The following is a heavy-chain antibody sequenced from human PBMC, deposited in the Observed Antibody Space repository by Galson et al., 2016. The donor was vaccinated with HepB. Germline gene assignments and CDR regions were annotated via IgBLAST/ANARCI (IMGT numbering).Heavy chain of an antibody. D-gene: IGHD1-7*01. V-gene: IGHV2-70*11. CDR3: ARMYHWNYYFDY. CDR2: IDWDDYK. Sequence: PALVKPTQTLPLTCTFSGFSLSTSGVCVNWIRQPPGKALEWLARIDWDDYKYYSTSLKTSLTISKDTSKNQVVLTMTNMDPVDTATYYCARMYHWNYYFDYWGQGTLVTVSS. CDR1: GFSLSTSGVC. J-gene: IGHJ4*02.